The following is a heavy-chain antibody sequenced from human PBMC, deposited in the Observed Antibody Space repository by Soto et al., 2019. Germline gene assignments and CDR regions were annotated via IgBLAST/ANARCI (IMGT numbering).Heavy chain of an antibody. CDR1: GGTFSSYA. J-gene: IGHJ6*02. Sequence: SVKVSCKASGGTFSSYAISWVRQAPGQGLEWMGGIIPIFGTANYAQKFQGRVTITADESTSTAYMELSGLRSEDTAVYYCARLNGYQLLNYYYGMDVWGQGTTVTVSS. CDR2: IIPIFGTA. CDR3: ARLNGYQLLNYYYGMDV. V-gene: IGHV1-69*13. D-gene: IGHD2-2*01.